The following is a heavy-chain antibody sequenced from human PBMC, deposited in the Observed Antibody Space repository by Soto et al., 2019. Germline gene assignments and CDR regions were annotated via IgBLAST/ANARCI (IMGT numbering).Heavy chain of an antibody. Sequence: PGGSLRLSCAASGFTFGDYYMSWIRQAPGKGLEWVSYISSSGSTIYYADSVKGRFTISRDNAKNSLYLQMNSLRAEDTAVYYCASQKLRQNWFDPWGQGTLVTVSS. CDR2: ISSSGSTI. D-gene: IGHD1-7*01. CDR1: GFTFGDYY. CDR3: ASQKLRQNWFDP. J-gene: IGHJ5*02. V-gene: IGHV3-11*01.